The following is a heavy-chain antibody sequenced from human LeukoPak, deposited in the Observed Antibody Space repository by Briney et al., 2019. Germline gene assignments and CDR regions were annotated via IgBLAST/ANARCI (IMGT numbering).Heavy chain of an antibody. CDR2: IKSKTDGGTT. CDR3: TTDRRWELRPWADY. CDR1: GFTFSSYA. Sequence: GGSLRLSCAASGFTFSSYAMSWVRQAPGKGLEWVGRIKSKTDGGTTDYAAPVKGRFTISRDDSKNTLYLQMNSLKTEDTAVYYCTTDRRWELRPWADYWGQGTLVTVSS. V-gene: IGHV3-15*01. J-gene: IGHJ4*02. D-gene: IGHD1-26*01.